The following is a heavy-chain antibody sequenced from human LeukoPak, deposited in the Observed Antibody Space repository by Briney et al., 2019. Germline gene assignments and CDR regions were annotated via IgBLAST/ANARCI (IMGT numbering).Heavy chain of an antibody. J-gene: IGHJ3*02. CDR1: GGSISSYY. D-gene: IGHD1-7*01. CDR3: ARGGTGDAFDI. V-gene: IGHV4-59*01. CDR2: IYYSGST. Sequence: SETLSLTCTVSGGSISSYYWSWIRQPPGKGLEWIGYIYYSGSTNYNPSLKSRVTISVDTSKNQFSLKLSSVTAADTVVYYCARGGTGDAFDIWGQGTMVTVSS.